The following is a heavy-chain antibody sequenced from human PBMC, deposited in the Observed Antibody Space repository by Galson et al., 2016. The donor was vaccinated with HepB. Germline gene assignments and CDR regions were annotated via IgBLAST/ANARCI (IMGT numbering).Heavy chain of an antibody. CDR2: ISSGSRAI. CDR3: ARDRSNYDFWSGYMPYYYFDY. V-gene: IGHV3-21*01. J-gene: IGHJ4*02. CDR1: GFTFSDFS. D-gene: IGHD3-3*01. Sequence: SLRLSCAASGFTFSDFSMNWVRQAPGKGLEWVSSISSGSRAIYYADSVKGRFTISRDNAKNSLYLQMNSLRGEDTAVYYCARDRSNYDFWSGYMPYYYFDYWGQGTLVTVSS.